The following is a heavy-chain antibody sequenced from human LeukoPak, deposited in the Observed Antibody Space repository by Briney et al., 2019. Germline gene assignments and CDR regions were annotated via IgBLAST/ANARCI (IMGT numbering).Heavy chain of an antibody. V-gene: IGHV1-18*01. CDR2: ISAYNGNT. J-gene: IGHJ3*02. Sequence: GASVKVSCKASGYTFTSYGISWVRQAPGQGLEWMGWISAYNGNTNYAQKLQGRVTMTTDTSTSTVYMELRSLRSDDTAVYYCARWLRPVVPAAQEANVAFDIWGQGTMVTVSS. CDR1: GYTFTSYG. D-gene: IGHD2-2*01. CDR3: ARWLRPVVPAAQEANVAFDI.